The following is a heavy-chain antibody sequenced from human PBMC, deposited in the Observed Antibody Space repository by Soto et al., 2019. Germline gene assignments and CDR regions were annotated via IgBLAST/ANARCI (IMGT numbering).Heavy chain of an antibody. CDR1: GFIFRSYA. CDR2: ITGSADNT. V-gene: IGHV3-23*01. Sequence: PGGSLRLSCAASGFIFRSYAMTWVRQAPGKGLEWASVITGSADNTYYADSVKGRFTISRDNSKNTLYLQMNGLRAADTAIYYCAKMGPAPGDYIDYWGQGTLVTAPQ. J-gene: IGHJ4*02. CDR3: AKMGPAPGDYIDY. D-gene: IGHD1-26*01.